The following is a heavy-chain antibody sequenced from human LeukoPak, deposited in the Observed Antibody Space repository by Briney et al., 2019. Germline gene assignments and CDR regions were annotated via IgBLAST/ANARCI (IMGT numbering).Heavy chain of an antibody. J-gene: IGHJ3*02. D-gene: IGHD1-26*01. V-gene: IGHV3-48*04. CDR3: AREGGSYTGIAFDI. CDR2: ISSSSSTI. CDR1: GFTFSAYS. Sequence: GGSLRLSCAASGFTFSAYSINWVRQAPGKGLEWVSYISSSSSTIYYADSVKGRFTISRDNAKNSLYLQMNSLRAEDTAVYYCAREGGSYTGIAFDIWGQGTMVTVSS.